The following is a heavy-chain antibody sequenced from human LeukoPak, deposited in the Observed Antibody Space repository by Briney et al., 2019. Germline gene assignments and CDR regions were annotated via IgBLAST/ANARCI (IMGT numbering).Heavy chain of an antibody. J-gene: IGHJ4*02. D-gene: IGHD6-25*01. CDR3: ARDSSAGSSGF. Sequence: GGSLRLFCAASGFTFSNFNMNWVRQAPGKGLEWISYISGTSATIYYADSVKGRFTISRDNAKNSLYLQMNSLRVEDTAVYYCARDSSAGSSGFWGQGTLVTVSS. CDR1: GFTFSNFN. V-gene: IGHV3-48*01. CDR2: ISGTSATI.